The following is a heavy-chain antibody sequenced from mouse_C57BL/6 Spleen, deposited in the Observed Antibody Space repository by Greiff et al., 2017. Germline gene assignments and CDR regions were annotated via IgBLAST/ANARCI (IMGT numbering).Heavy chain of an antibody. V-gene: IGHV5-4*01. J-gene: IGHJ2*01. D-gene: IGHD2-4*01. CDR2: ISDGGSYT. Sequence: EVKLVESGGGLVKPGGSLKLSCAASGFTFSSYAMSWVRQTPEKRLEWVATISDGGSYTYYPDNVKGRFTISRDNAKNNLYLQMSHLKSEDTAMYYCARDRDYDGFDYWGQGTTLTVSS. CDR1: GFTFSSYA. CDR3: ARDRDYDGFDY.